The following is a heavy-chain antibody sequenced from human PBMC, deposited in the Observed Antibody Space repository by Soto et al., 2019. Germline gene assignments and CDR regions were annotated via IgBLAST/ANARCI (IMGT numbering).Heavy chain of an antibody. J-gene: IGHJ6*03. Sequence: SETLSLTCAVYGGSFSGYYWSWVRQPPGKGLEWIGEINHSGSTNHNPSLKSRVTISVDTSKNQFSLKLSSVTAADTAVYYCARNGINCSGGSCYSSPYYYMDVWGKGTTVTVSS. D-gene: IGHD2-15*01. CDR1: GGSFSGYY. V-gene: IGHV4-34*01. CDR2: INHSGST. CDR3: ARNGINCSGGSCYSSPYYYMDV.